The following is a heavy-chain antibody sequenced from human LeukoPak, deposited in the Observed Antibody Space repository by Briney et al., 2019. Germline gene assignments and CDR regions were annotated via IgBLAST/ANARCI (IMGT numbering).Heavy chain of an antibody. D-gene: IGHD1-14*01. CDR3: AREGNHEGWFDP. V-gene: IGHV3-66*01. CDR1: GFTVSSNY. J-gene: IGHJ5*02. CDR2: IYSGGST. Sequence: GGSLRLSCAASGFTVSSNYMSWVRQAPGKGLEWVSVIYSGGSTYYADSVKGRFTISRDNAKNSLYLQMNSLRAEDTAVYYCAREGNHEGWFDPWGQGTLVTVSS.